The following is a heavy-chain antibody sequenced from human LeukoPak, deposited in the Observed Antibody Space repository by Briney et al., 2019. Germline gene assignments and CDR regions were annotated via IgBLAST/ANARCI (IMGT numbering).Heavy chain of an antibody. Sequence: PGRSLRLSCAASGFTFSTYAMYWVRQAPGKGLEWGSIVWYDGSNKFYADSVKGRFTISRDNSKNTLYLQMNSLRAEVTAVYYCARGAYCSGSCPGAFDIWGQGTMITVSS. J-gene: IGHJ3*02. D-gene: IGHD2-15*01. CDR3: ARGAYCSGSCPGAFDI. CDR1: GFTFSTYA. CDR2: VWYDGSNK. V-gene: IGHV3-33*01.